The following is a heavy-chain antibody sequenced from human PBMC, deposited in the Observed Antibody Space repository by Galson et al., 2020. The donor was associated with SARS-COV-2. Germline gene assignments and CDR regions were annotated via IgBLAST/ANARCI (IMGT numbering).Heavy chain of an antibody. CDR2: MYYSGRI. V-gene: IGHV4-59*08. Sequence: ASETLSLTCTVSGGSISSYYWSWIRQPPGKGLECIGYMYYSGRIKYNPSLKSRVTILVDTSKNQISLKLSSVTAADTAIYHCARQLAADNILTGYYRAPDAFDIWGQGTMVTVSS. J-gene: IGHJ3*02. CDR1: GGSISSYY. CDR3: ARQLAADNILTGYYRAPDAFDI. D-gene: IGHD3-9*01.